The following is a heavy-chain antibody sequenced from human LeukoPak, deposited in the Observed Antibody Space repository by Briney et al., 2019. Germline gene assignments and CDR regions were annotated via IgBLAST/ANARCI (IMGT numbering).Heavy chain of an antibody. V-gene: IGHV3-7*01. J-gene: IGHJ3*01. D-gene: IGHD1-26*01. CDR1: AFTFSYHW. CDR2: IKLDGSEQ. CDR3: ARDGGIMNAFDV. Sequence: GGSLRLSCAASAFTFSYHWMAWVLQAPGNGLEWVASIKLDGSEQYYLDSVKGRFAISRDNAKNLMNLQMNILRAEDTAIYYCARDGGIMNAFDVWGQGTAVTVSS.